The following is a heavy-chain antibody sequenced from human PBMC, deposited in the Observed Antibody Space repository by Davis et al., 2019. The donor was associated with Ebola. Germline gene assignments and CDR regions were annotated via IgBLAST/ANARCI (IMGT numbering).Heavy chain of an antibody. CDR1: GFTFSSYA. Sequence: PGGSLRLSCAASGFTFSSYAMNWVRQAPGKGLEWVSSVSPTGSSIYYADSVKGRYTISRDNAKKSLYLQMNSLRAEDTAVYYCARGRGDGLDVWGQGTTVTVSS. J-gene: IGHJ6*02. CDR3: ARGRGDGLDV. D-gene: IGHD3-10*01. V-gene: IGHV3-21*01. CDR2: VSPTGSSI.